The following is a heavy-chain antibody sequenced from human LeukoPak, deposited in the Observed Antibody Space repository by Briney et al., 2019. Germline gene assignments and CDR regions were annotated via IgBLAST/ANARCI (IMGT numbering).Heavy chain of an antibody. Sequence: PSETLSLTCAVYGGSFSGYYWSWTRQPPGKGLEWIGEINHSRSTNYNPSLASRVTISVDTSKNQFSLNLSSVTAADTAVYYCARHLPYYYYMDVWGKGTTVTVSS. V-gene: IGHV4-34*01. CDR3: ARHLPYYYYMDV. J-gene: IGHJ6*03. CDR2: INHSRST. CDR1: GGSFSGYY.